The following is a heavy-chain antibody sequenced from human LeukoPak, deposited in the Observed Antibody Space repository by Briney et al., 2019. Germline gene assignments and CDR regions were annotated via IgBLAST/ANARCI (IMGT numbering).Heavy chain of an antibody. V-gene: IGHV1-3*01. Sequence: ASVKVSCKASGYTFTSYAMHWVRQAPGQRLEWMGWINAGNGNTKYSQKFQGRVTITRDTSASTAYMELSSLRSEDTAVYYCARDPGLVVVPAPPNNWFDPWGQGTLVTVSS. CDR1: GYTFTSYA. D-gene: IGHD2-2*01. J-gene: IGHJ5*02. CDR3: ARDPGLVVVPAPPNNWFDP. CDR2: INAGNGNT.